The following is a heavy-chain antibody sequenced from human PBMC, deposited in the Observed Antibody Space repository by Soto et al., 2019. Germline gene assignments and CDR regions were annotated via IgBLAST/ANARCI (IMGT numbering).Heavy chain of an antibody. CDR2: VSSSSSYT. V-gene: IGHV3-11*05. CDR3: ARDADILTGSDAFDI. D-gene: IGHD3-9*01. J-gene: IGHJ3*02. CDR1: GFTFSDYY. Sequence: QVQLVESGGGLVKPGGSLRLSCAASGFTFSDYYMSWIRQAPGKGLEWVSYVSSSSSYTNYADSVKGRFTIYRDNAKNSLYLQMNSLRAEDTAVYYCARDADILTGSDAFDIWGQGTMVAVSS.